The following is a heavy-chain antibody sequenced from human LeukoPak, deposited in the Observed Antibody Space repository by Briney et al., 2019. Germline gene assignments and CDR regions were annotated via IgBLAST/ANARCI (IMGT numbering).Heavy chain of an antibody. CDR2: ISSISSYT. CDR1: GSTFSDYY. V-gene: IGHV3-11*06. D-gene: IGHD3-22*01. Sequence: PGGSLRLSCTASGSTFSDYYMSWIRQAPGKGLERASYISSISSYTNYADSVKGRFTISRDNAKKSLYLQMNRLRAEDTAVYYCARGGGTYYYDSSGSRGDYWGQGTLVTVSS. J-gene: IGHJ4*02. CDR3: ARGGGTYYYDSSGSRGDY.